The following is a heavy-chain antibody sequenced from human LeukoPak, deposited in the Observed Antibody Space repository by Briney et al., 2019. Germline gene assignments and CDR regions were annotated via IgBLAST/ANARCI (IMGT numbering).Heavy chain of an antibody. D-gene: IGHD4-17*01. CDR3: ARRSATVTRSKGFDY. Sequence: PGGSLRLSCAASGFTFSSYEMNWVRQAPGKGLEWVSSISSSSSYIYYADSVKGRFTISRDNAKNSLYLQMNSLRAEDTAVYYCARRSATVTRSKGFDYWGQGTLVTVSS. CDR1: GFTFSSYE. J-gene: IGHJ4*02. CDR2: ISSSSSYI. V-gene: IGHV3-21*01.